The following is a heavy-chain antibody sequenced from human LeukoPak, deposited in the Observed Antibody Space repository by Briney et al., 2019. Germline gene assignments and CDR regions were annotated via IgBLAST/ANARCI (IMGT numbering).Heavy chain of an antibody. D-gene: IGHD3-22*01. V-gene: IGHV1-69*13. CDR2: IIPIFGTA. Sequence: ASVKVSCKASGYTFTSYDINWVRQATGQGLEWMGGIIPIFGTANYAQKFQGRVTITADESTSTAYMELSSLRSEDTAVYYCASPPKISSGYQAFHYYYGMDVWGQGTTVTVSS. J-gene: IGHJ6*02. CDR1: GYTFTSYD. CDR3: ASPPKISSGYQAFHYYYGMDV.